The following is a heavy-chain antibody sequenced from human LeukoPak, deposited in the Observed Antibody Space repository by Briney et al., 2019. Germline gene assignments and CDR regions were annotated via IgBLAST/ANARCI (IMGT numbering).Heavy chain of an antibody. D-gene: IGHD2-21*02. J-gene: IGHJ4*02. Sequence: PSETLSLTCAVYGGSFSGYYWSWIRQPPGKGLEWIGEINHSGSTNYNPSLMSRVTISVDTSKNQFSLKLSSVTDADTAVYYCASYESGGDPRFDYWGQGTLVTVSS. CDR3: ASYESGGDPRFDY. CDR2: INHSGST. V-gene: IGHV4-34*01. CDR1: GGSFSGYY.